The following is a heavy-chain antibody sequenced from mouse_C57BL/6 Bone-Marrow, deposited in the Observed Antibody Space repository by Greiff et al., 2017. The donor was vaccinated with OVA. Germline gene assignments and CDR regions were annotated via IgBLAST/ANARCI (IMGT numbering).Heavy chain of an antibody. Sequence: EVKLVESGGGLVKPGGSLKLSCAASGFTFSSYAMSWVRQTPEKRLEWVGTISHGGSYTYYPANVKGRFTISRDNAKNNLYLQMSHLKSEDAAMYFCAGEGCPFAYWGKGTLVTVSA. CDR2: ISHGGSYT. V-gene: IGHV5-4*03. J-gene: IGHJ3*01. CDR3: AGEGCPFAY. CDR1: GFTFSSYA.